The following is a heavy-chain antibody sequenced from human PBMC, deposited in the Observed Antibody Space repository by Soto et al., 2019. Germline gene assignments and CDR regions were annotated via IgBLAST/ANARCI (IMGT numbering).Heavy chain of an antibody. CDR3: ARGVGYCSSTSCYTPGTFDY. J-gene: IGHJ4*02. CDR2: IYHSGST. CDR1: GGSISSGGYS. D-gene: IGHD2-2*02. Sequence: SETLSLTCAVSGGSISSGGYSWSWIRQPPGKGLEWIGYIYHSGSTYYNPSLKSRVTISVDRSKNQFSLKLSSVTAADTAVYYCARGVGYCSSTSCYTPGTFDYWGQGTLVTVSS. V-gene: IGHV4-30-2*01.